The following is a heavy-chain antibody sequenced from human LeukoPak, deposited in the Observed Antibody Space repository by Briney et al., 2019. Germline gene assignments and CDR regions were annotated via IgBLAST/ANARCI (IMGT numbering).Heavy chain of an antibody. D-gene: IGHD2-15*01. V-gene: IGHV1-2*06. Sequence: ASVKVSCKASGYTFTGYYMHWVRQAPGQGLEWMGRINPNSGGTNYAQKFQGRVTMTRDTSISTAYMELSRLRSDDTAVYYCAREARLGCSGGSCFNDALDIWGQGTMITVSS. CDR3: AREARLGCSGGSCFNDALDI. J-gene: IGHJ3*02. CDR1: GYTFTGYY. CDR2: INPNSGGT.